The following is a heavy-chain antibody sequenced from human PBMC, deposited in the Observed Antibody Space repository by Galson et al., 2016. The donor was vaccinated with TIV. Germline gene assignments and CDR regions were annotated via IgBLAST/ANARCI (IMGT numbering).Heavy chain of an antibody. V-gene: IGHV3-7*01. CDR1: GFTFSTYW. CDR3: AREGAAFDI. D-gene: IGHD3-16*01. Sequence: LRLSCAASGFTFSTYWMSWVRQAPGKGLEWVANIKKDGSEKYYVDSAKGRFTISRDNAKNSLYLQMNSLRVEETAVYYCAREGAAFDIWGQGTMVTVSS. CDR2: IKKDGSEK. J-gene: IGHJ3*02.